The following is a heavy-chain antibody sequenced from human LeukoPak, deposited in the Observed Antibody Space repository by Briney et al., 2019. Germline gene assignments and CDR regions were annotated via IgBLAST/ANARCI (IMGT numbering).Heavy chain of an antibody. CDR3: ASDTVTSFY. J-gene: IGHJ4*02. CDR1: GFMFSRYT. D-gene: IGHD4-17*01. CDR2: ISTSTSSSNI. Sequence: GGSLRLSCAASGFMFSRYTMNWVRQAPGKGLDWVSSISTSTSSSNIYYADSVKGRFTISRDNAKNSLYLQMNSLRAEDTAVYYCASDTVTSFYWGQGTLVTVSS. V-gene: IGHV3-21*01.